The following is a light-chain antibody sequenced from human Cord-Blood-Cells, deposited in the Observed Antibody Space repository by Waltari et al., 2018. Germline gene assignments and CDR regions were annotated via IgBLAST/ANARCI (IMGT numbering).Light chain of an antibody. V-gene: IGLV1-40*01. J-gene: IGLJ1*01. CDR1: SSNIGAGYA. CDR2: GNS. CDR3: QSYDSSLSGYV. Sequence: QSVLTQPPSVSGAPGQRVTTSCTGSSSNIGAGYAGHWYQQLPGPAPKLLIYGNSNRPSGVPDRFSGSKSGTSASLAITGLQAEDEADYYCQSYDSSLSGYVFGTGTKVTVL.